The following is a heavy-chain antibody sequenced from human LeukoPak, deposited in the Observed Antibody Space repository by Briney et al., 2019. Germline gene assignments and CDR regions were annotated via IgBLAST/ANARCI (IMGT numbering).Heavy chain of an antibody. Sequence: GGSLRLSCAASGFTFNRYAMTWVRRAPGKGLEWVSAISGSGDSTYYADSVKGRFTISRDNSKNTLYLQMNSLRVEDTAVYYCAKPRDPDGYDGYYFDYWGQGTLVTVSS. CDR2: ISGSGDST. V-gene: IGHV3-23*01. CDR1: GFTFNRYA. D-gene: IGHD3-16*01. J-gene: IGHJ4*02. CDR3: AKPRDPDGYDGYYFDY.